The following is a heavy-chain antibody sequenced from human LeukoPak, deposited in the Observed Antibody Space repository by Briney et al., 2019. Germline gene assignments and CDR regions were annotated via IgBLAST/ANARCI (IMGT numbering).Heavy chain of an antibody. D-gene: IGHD5-12*01. CDR2: IYSGGST. J-gene: IGHJ4*02. CDR1: GFTVNNNY. Sequence: PGGSLRLSCAASGFTVNNNYMTWVRQAPGKGLEWVSVIYSGGSTYYADSVKGRFTISRDNSKNTVYLQMNSLRAEDTAVYYCAKGSIVATFDYWGQGTLVTVSS. V-gene: IGHV3-53*01. CDR3: AKGSIVATFDY.